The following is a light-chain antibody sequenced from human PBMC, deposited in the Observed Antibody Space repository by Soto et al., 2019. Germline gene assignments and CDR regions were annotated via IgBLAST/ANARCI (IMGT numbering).Light chain of an antibody. V-gene: IGLV2-23*02. CDR3: CSYAGSSTWV. Sequence: QAVVTQPASVSESPGQSITISCTGTSSDVGIYSLVSWYQQHPGKAPKLMIFEVSKRPSGVSNRFSGSKSGSTASLTISGLQAEDEADYYCCSYAGSSTWVFGGGTKVTVL. CDR1: SSDVGIYSL. J-gene: IGLJ3*02. CDR2: EVS.